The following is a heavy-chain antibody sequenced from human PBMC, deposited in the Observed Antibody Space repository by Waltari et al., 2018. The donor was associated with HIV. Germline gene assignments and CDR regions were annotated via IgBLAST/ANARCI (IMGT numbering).Heavy chain of an antibody. Sequence: QVQLQQWGAGLLKPSETLSLTCAVYGGSFSGYYWSWIRQPPGKGLEWIGEINKSGRTNYDPALKRRVTRSADTSKNQFSLKVNSVTAADTAVYYCARGEEGYSGYDLSWFDTWGQGTLVTVSS. V-gene: IGHV4-34*01. J-gene: IGHJ5*02. D-gene: IGHD5-12*01. CDR2: INKSGRT. CDR1: GGSFSGYY. CDR3: ARGEEGYSGYDLSWFDT.